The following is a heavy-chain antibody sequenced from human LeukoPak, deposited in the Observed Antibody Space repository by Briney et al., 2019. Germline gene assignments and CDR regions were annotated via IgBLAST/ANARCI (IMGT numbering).Heavy chain of an antibody. J-gene: IGHJ6*02. D-gene: IGHD5-18*01. Sequence: PGGSLRLSCAASGFTFSAYSMNWVRQAPGKGLEWVSYITSGSSTIYYADSVKGRFTISRDNAENSLYLQMSSLRAEDTAVYYCARAGGYSYGYYYGMDLWGQGTTVTVSS. V-gene: IGHV3-48*01. CDR1: GFTFSAYS. CDR3: ARAGGYSYGYYYGMDL. CDR2: ITSGSSTI.